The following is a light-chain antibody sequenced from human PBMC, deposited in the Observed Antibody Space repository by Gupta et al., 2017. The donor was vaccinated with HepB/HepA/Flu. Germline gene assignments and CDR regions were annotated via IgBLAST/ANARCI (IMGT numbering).Light chain of an antibody. J-gene: IGKJ4*01. CDR1: QDISRF. CDR3: QQNDKVPLT. Sequence: DIQMTQSPSSLSASVGDRVTITCQASQDISRFLKWYQQKPGKAPNLLIYEASTLEIGVPSRFSGSGSGTDFTFTISSLQPEDIATYYCQQNDKVPLTFGGGTKVEIK. V-gene: IGKV1-33*01. CDR2: EAS.